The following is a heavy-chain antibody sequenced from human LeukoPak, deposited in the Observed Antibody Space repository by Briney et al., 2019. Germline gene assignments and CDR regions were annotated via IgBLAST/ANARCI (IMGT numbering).Heavy chain of an antibody. Sequence: PSETLSLTCTVSGYSISSGYLWGWIRQSPGKGLEWIGSIYHTGSTFNNPSLKSRVTISVDTSKNQFSLKLSSVTAADTAIYYCARGWGQLAIVSFEDWGQGTLVTVSS. J-gene: IGHJ4*02. CDR1: GYSISSGYL. V-gene: IGHV4-38-2*02. D-gene: IGHD3-16*02. CDR2: IYHTGST. CDR3: ARGWGQLAIVSFED.